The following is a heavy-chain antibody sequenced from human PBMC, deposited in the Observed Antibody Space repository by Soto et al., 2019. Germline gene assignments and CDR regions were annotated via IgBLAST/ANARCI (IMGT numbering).Heavy chain of an antibody. J-gene: IGHJ4*02. D-gene: IGHD3-16*01. CDR1: GFTFSSYS. Sequence: VGSLRLSCAASGFTFSSYSMNWVRQAPGKGLEWVSSISSSSSYIYYADSVKGRFTISRDNSKNTLYLQMNSLRAEDTAVYYCAKLQALIHFDYWGQGTLVTVSS. V-gene: IGHV3-21*04. CDR2: ISSSSSYI. CDR3: AKLQALIHFDY.